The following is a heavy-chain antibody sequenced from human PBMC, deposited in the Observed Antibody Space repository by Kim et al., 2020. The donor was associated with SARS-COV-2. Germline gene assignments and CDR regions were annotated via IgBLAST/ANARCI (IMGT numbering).Heavy chain of an antibody. CDR1: GYTFTNYA. J-gene: IGHJ4*02. CDR2: INAGNGNI. Sequence: ASVKVSCKASGYTFTNYAIQWVRQAPGQGLEWMGWINAGNGNIKYSQKFQGRATLTWDTSASTAYMELRALTSEDTAVYYCARDLLRSGYDYWGQGTLVTVSS. V-gene: IGHV1-3*01. D-gene: IGHD5-12*01. CDR3: ARDLLRSGYDY.